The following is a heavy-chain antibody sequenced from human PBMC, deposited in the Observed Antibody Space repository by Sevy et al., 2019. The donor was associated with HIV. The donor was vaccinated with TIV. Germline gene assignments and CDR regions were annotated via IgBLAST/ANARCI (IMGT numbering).Heavy chain of an antibody. Sequence: GGSPRLSCAASGFTFSNYWMSWVRQAPGKGLEWVANIKRDGSEKYYVASVKGLFTISRDNAKTSLYLQMNSLRVEDTAMYYCARDCSSANCLWGMDVWGQGTMVTVS. J-gene: IGHJ6*02. CDR3: ARDCSSANCLWGMDV. CDR2: IKRDGSEK. V-gene: IGHV3-7*03. CDR1: GFTFSNYW. D-gene: IGHD2-2*01.